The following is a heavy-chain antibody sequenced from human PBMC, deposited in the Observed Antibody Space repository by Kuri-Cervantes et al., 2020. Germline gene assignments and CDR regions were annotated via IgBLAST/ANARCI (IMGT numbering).Heavy chain of an antibody. CDR3: ARGKMGIAARASKYFQH. CDR2: INHSGST. CDR1: GGSFSGYY. D-gene: IGHD6-6*01. Sequence: SETLSLTCAVYGGSFSGYYWSWIRQPPGKGLEWIGEINHSGSTNYNPSLKSRVIMSVDTSKNQFSLKLSSVTAAYTAVYFCARGKMGIAARASKYFQHWGRGTLVTVSS. V-gene: IGHV4-34*01. J-gene: IGHJ1*01.